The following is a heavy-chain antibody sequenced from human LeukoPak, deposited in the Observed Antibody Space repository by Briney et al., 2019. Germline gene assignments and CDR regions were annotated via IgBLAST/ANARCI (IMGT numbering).Heavy chain of an antibody. CDR2: ISGSGGSK. Sequence: PGGSLRLSCAASGFTVSSYAMSWVRQAPGKGLECVSAISGSGGSKYYADFVKGRFTLSRDNSKSTLYLQMNSLRAEDTAVYYCAKLFYTASVYYYYGMDVWGQGTTVTVSS. V-gene: IGHV3-23*01. D-gene: IGHD3-16*01. CDR1: GFTVSSYA. J-gene: IGHJ6*02. CDR3: AKLFYTASVYYYYGMDV.